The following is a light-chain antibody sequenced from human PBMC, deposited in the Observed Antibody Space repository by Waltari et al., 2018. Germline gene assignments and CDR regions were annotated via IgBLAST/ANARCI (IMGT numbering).Light chain of an antibody. CDR1: QSIRSW. V-gene: IGKV1-9*01. J-gene: IGKJ3*01. Sequence: DIQMTQSPSTLSASVGDTVSITCRASQSIRSWLAWYQRKPGKAPKLLIYAASTLQSGVPSRFSGSGSGTDFTLTISSLQPEDFATYYCQQLNSYPLTFGPGTKVDIK. CDR3: QQLNSYPLT. CDR2: AAS.